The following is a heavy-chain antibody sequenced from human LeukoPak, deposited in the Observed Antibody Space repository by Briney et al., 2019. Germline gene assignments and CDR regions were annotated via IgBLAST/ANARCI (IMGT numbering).Heavy chain of an antibody. Sequence: PSETLSLTCTVSGGSISSYYWSWIRQPPGKGLEWIGYIYYSGSTNYNPSLKSRVTISVDTSKNQFSLKLSSVTAADTAVYYCARLTGEQLVDYWGQGSLDTVSS. D-gene: IGHD7-27*01. CDR2: IYYSGST. CDR1: GGSISSYY. CDR3: ARLTGEQLVDY. V-gene: IGHV4-59*08. J-gene: IGHJ4*02.